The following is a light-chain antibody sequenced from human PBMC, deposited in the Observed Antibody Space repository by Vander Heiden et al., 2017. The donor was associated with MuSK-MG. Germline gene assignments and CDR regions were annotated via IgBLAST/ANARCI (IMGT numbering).Light chain of an antibody. Sequence: DIQMTQSPSSLSASVGDRVTITCRASQSISSYLNWYQQKPGKAPKLLIYAASSLQSGVPSRFSGSGSGTDFTLTISSLQPEDFATYYCQQCDSNPLGTFGQGTKMEIK. V-gene: IGKV1-39*01. CDR1: QSISSY. CDR2: AAS. J-gene: IGKJ2*02. CDR3: QQCDSNPLGT.